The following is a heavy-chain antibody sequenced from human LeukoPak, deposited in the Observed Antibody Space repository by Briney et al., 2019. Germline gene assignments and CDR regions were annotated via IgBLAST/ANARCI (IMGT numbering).Heavy chain of an antibody. V-gene: IGHV4-38-2*01. Sequence: PSETLSLTCGVCGYSISSGYYWGWIRQPPGKGLEWIGSIYHSGSTYYNPSLKSRVTISVDTSKNQFSLKLSSVTAADTAVYYCLGGNSDMFDYWGQGTLVTVS. CDR2: IYHSGST. CDR3: LGGNSDMFDY. CDR1: GYSISSGYY. J-gene: IGHJ4*02. D-gene: IGHD4-23*01.